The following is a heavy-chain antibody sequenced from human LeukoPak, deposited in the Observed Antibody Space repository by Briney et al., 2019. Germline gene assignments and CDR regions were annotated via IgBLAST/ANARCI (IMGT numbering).Heavy chain of an antibody. CDR3: ARDPTTVTKGLDI. CDR2: ISYIGST. V-gene: IGHV4-59*11. Sequence: PETLSLTCTVSGGSMSSHYWSWIRQPPGKGLEWIGYISYIGSTNYNPSLKSRVTISIDTSKNQFSLKLSSVTAADTAVYYCARDPTTVTKGLDIWGQGTMVTVSS. D-gene: IGHD4-17*01. CDR1: GGSMSSHY. J-gene: IGHJ3*02.